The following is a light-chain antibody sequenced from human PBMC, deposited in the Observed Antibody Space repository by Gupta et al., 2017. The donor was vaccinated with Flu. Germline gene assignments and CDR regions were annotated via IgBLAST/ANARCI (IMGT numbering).Light chain of an antibody. V-gene: IGKV1-5*03. J-gene: IGKJ1*01. CDR2: KAS. CDR1: QSISSW. CDR3: QKDNSYRT. Sequence: DIQMTQSPSTLSASVGDRVTITCRASQSISSWLAWYQQKPGKAPKLLIYKASSLESGVPSRFSGSGSGTEFTLTISSLQPDDFATYYCQKDNSYRTFGQGTKVEIK.